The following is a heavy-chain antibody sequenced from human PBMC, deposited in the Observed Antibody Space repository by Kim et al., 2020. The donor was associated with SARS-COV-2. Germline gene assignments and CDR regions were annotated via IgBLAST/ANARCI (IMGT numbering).Heavy chain of an antibody. J-gene: IGHJ6*02. CDR3: ASHKIAVAAGLLMREYYSYGMDV. D-gene: IGHD6-19*01. V-gene: IGHV3-23*01. CDR1: GFTFSSYA. CDR2: ISGSGGST. Sequence: GGSLRLSCAASGFTFSSYAMSWVRQAPGKGLEWVSAISGSGGSTYYADSVKGRFTISRDNSKNTLYLQMNSLRAEDTAVYYCASHKIAVAAGLLMREYYSYGMDVWGQGTTVTVSS.